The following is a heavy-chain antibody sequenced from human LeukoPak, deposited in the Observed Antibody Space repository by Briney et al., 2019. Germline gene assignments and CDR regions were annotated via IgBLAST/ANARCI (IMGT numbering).Heavy chain of an antibody. D-gene: IGHD1-7*01. CDR3: AKTLYNWNYGGAFDI. Sequence: GGSLRLSCAASGFTVSSNEMSWVRQAPGKGLEWVAVMSYDGSHKYYADSVKGRFTISRDNSKNTLYLQMNSLRADDTAVYFCAKTLYNWNYGGAFDIWGQGTMVTVPS. V-gene: IGHV3-30*18. CDR2: MSYDGSHK. CDR1: GFTVSSNE. J-gene: IGHJ3*02.